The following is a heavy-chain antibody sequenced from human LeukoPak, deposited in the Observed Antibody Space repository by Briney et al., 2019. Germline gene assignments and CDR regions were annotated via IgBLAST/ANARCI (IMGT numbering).Heavy chain of an antibody. CDR3: TRDSSGYDWFYDY. CDR1: GGSMSSYY. Sequence: SETLSLTCTVSGGSMSSYYWSWVRQPPGKGLEWIGYIYSSESTNYNPSLKSRVTISVDTSKNQFSLMLSSVTAADTAVYYCTRDSSGYDWFYDYWGQGTLVTVSS. D-gene: IGHD5-12*01. CDR2: IYSSEST. V-gene: IGHV4-4*08. J-gene: IGHJ4*02.